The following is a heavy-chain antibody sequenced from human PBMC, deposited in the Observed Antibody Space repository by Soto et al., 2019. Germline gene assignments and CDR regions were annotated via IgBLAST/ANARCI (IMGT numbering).Heavy chain of an antibody. D-gene: IGHD3-3*01. CDR3: AKDTVYYDFWSGYYTGSDYYYGMDV. CDR2: ISYDGSNK. Sequence: GGSLRLSCAASGFTFSSYGMHWVRQAPGKGLEWVAVISYDGSNKYYADSVKGRFTISRDNSKNTLYLQMNSLRAEDTAVYYCAKDTVYYDFWSGYYTGSDYYYGMDVWGQGTTVTVSS. V-gene: IGHV3-30*18. J-gene: IGHJ6*02. CDR1: GFTFSSYG.